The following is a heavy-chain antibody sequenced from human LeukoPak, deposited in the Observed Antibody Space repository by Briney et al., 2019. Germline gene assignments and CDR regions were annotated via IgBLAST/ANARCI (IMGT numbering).Heavy chain of an antibody. D-gene: IGHD1-26*01. J-gene: IGHJ4*02. CDR2: IKQDGSEK. CDR3: AREVEWELPDY. V-gene: IGHV3-7*01. CDR1: GVTVGTNS. Sequence: GGSLRLSCAASGVTVGTNSMSRVRQAPGKGLEWVANIKQDGSEKYYVDSVKGRFTISRDNAKNSLYLQMNSLRVDDTAIYYCAREVEWELPDYWGQGTLVTVSS.